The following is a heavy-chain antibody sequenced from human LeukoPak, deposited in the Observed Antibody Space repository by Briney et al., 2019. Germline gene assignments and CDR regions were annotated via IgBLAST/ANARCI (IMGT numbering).Heavy chain of an antibody. CDR1: GYTFTNYY. J-gene: IGHJ4*02. D-gene: IGHD3-10*01. CDR3: ARDQMGRSGSSAY. V-gene: IGHV1-46*01. Sequence: ASVTDSFKASGYTFTNYYIHWVRQAPGQGLDWMGIINPSGGSTTYAQKFQGRVTMTRDTSTSIVYMELSSLRSEDTAVYYCARDQMGRSGSSAYWGQGTLVTVSS. CDR2: INPSGGST.